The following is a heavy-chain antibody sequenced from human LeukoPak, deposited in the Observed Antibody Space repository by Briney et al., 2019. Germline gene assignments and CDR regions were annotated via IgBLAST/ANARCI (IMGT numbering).Heavy chain of an antibody. Sequence: PGGSLRLSCAASGFTVSSNYMSWVRQAPGKGLEWVSVIYSDYRTYYADSVKGRFTISRDNSKNTLYLQMNSLRAEDTAVYYCARYESTRYYYYMDVWGKGTTVTVSS. CDR1: GFTVSSNY. D-gene: IGHD3-3*01. CDR3: ARYESTRYYYYMDV. J-gene: IGHJ6*03. CDR2: IYSDYRT. V-gene: IGHV3-53*01.